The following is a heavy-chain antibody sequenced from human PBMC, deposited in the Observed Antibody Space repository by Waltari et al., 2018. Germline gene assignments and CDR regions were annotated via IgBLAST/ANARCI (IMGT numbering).Heavy chain of an antibody. J-gene: IGHJ4*02. CDR1: GFTFSSYE. Sequence: VQLVESGGGLVQPGGSLRLSCAASGFTFSSYEMNWVRQAPGKGLEWIGSIYHSGSTYYNPSLKSRVTISVDTSKNQFSLKLSSVTAADTAVYYCARHANGDYTDYWGQGTLVTVSS. CDR2: IYHSGST. V-gene: IGHV4-38-2*01. CDR3: ARHANGDYTDY. D-gene: IGHD4-17*01.